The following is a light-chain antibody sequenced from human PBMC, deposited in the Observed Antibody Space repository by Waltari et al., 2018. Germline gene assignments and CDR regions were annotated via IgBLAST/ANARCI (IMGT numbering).Light chain of an antibody. J-gene: IGLJ1*01. V-gene: IGLV2-8*01. CDR3: SSYAGSNNLV. CDR2: EVS. CDR1: SSDVGGYNS. Sequence: QSALTQPPSASGSPGQSVTISCTGTSSDVGGYNSVSWYQQHPGKAPKLMIYEVSKRPSGVPDRFSGSKSGNTASLTVSGLQAEDEADYYCSSYAGSNNLVFGTGTKVTVL.